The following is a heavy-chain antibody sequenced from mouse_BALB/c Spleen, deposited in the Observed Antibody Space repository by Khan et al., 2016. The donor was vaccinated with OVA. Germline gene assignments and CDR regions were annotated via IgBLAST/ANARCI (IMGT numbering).Heavy chain of an antibody. J-gene: IGHJ2*01. CDR2: ISYSGNT. CDR3: ARIYGGDFDY. Sequence: EVQLVETGPGLVKPSQSLSLTCTVTGYSITTDYAWNWFRQFPGSKLEWMGPISYSGNTKYNPSLKSRISITRDTSKNQFFLQLKSVTTEDTARYYCARIYGGDFDYWGQGTTLTVSS. CDR1: GYSITTDYA. V-gene: IGHV3-2*02. D-gene: IGHD1-1*01.